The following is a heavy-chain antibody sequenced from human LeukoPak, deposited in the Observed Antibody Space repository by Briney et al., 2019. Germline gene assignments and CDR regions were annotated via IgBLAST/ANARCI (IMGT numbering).Heavy chain of an antibody. D-gene: IGHD3-22*01. J-gene: IGHJ4*02. Sequence: PSETLSLTCAVSGGSISSSNWWSWVRQPPGKGLEWIGEIYHSGSTNYNPSLKSRVTISVDTSKNQFSLKLSSVTAADTAVYYCARVTYYYDSSGYYQPPNYFDYWGQGTLVTVSS. CDR3: ARVTYYYDSSGYYQPPNYFDY. CDR2: IYHSGST. V-gene: IGHV4-4*02. CDR1: GGSISSSNW.